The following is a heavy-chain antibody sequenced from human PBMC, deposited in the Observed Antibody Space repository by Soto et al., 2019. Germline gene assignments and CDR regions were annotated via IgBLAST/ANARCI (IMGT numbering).Heavy chain of an antibody. CDR1: GFTFSSYS. J-gene: IGHJ6*03. CDR2: ISSSSSYI. D-gene: IGHD4-17*01. Sequence: GSLRLSCAASGFTFSSYSMNWVRQAPGKGLEWVSSISSSSSYIYYADSVKGRFTISRDNSKNTLYLQMNSLRAEDTAVYYCARDIGLNLRVKDDYGYFVVDWAYSYM. V-gene: IGHV3-21*01. CDR3: ARDIGLNLRVKDDYGYFVVDWAYSYM.